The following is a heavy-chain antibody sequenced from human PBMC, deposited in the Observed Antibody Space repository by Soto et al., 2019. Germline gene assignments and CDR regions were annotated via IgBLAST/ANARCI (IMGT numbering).Heavy chain of an antibody. CDR2: ISSGGNLI. V-gene: IGHV3-48*03. CDR1: GFTFSSYE. J-gene: IGHJ4*02. Sequence: PGGSLRFSCAASGFTFSSYEMNWVRQAPGKGLEWVSYISSGGNLIYYADSVKGRFTVSRDNAKSSVYLQMSSLRAEDTAIYYCASLLIGYWGQGTLGTVS. CDR3: ASLLIGY.